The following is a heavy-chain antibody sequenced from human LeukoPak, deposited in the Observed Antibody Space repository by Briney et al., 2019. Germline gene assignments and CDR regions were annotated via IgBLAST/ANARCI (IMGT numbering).Heavy chain of an antibody. D-gene: IGHD6-19*01. CDR3: ARVDIAVAGTGLDY. J-gene: IGHJ4*02. Sequence: SETLSLTCTVSGGSISSYYWSWIRQPPGKGLEWIGYIYYSGSTNYNPSLKSRVTISVDTSKNQFSLKLSSVTAADTAVYYCARVDIAVAGTGLDYWGQGTLVTVSS. V-gene: IGHV4-59*12. CDR1: GGSISSYY. CDR2: IYYSGST.